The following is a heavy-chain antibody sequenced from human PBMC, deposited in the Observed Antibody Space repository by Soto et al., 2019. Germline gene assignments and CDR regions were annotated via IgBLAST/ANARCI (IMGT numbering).Heavy chain of an antibody. V-gene: IGHV5-51*01. CDR3: ARLYYGSGSYSDY. D-gene: IGHD3-10*01. CDR2: IYPGDSDT. Sequence: GESLKLSCTGSGYSFTRYCIGWVRQMPGKGLEWMGIIYPGDSDTRYSPSFQGQVTISADKSISTAYLQWSSLKASDTAMYYRARLYYGSGSYSDYWGQGTLVTVSS. J-gene: IGHJ4*02. CDR1: GYSFTRYC.